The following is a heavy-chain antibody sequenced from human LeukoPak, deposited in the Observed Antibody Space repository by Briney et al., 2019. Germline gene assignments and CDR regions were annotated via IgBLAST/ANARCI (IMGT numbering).Heavy chain of an antibody. D-gene: IGHD3-10*01. Sequence: GGSLRLSCAASGFTFSSYVMHWVRQAPGKGLEWVAIISYDGSNEYYADSVKGRFTISRDNSKNTLYLQMNSLRAADTAVYYCARSQDGSGSYFYYFYIDVWGKGTTV. CDR3: ARSQDGSGSYFYYFYIDV. CDR1: GFTFSSYV. J-gene: IGHJ6*03. CDR2: ISYDGSNE. V-gene: IGHV3-30*04.